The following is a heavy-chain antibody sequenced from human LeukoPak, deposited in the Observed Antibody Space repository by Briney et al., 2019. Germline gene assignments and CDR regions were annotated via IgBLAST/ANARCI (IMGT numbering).Heavy chain of an antibody. Sequence: PGGSRRLSCAASGFTFDDYTMYWVRQPPGKGLEWVSLISWDGDTTYYADSMKGRFTISRDNSKNSLNLQMNSLRTEDTALYYCVKGMGYTYAGGLDYWGQGTLVTVSS. CDR1: GFTFDDYT. J-gene: IGHJ4*02. CDR3: VKGMGYTYAGGLDY. CDR2: ISWDGDTT. V-gene: IGHV3-43*01. D-gene: IGHD5-18*01.